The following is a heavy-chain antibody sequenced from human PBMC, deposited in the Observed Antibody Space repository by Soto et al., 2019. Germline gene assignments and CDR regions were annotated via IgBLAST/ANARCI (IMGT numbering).Heavy chain of an antibody. CDR3: VKDISGAYSGPNYDA. J-gene: IGHJ4*02. Sequence: SLRLSCAASGFNFGDYAMHWVRQTPGQGLEWVSGLNWNSVTPGYGDSVKGRFSISRDNGKYALYLQMTSLRPEDTALYHCVKDISGAYSGPNYDAWGQGTLVTVSS. D-gene: IGHD1-26*01. V-gene: IGHV3-9*01. CDR1: GFNFGDYA. CDR2: LNWNSVTP.